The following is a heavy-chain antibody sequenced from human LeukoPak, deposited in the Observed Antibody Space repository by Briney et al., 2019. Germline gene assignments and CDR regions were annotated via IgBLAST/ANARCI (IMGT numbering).Heavy chain of an antibody. D-gene: IGHD6-6*01. CDR1: GYTFTGYY. Sequence: GASVKVSCKASGYTFTGYYMHWVRQAPGQGLEWMGWINPNSGGTNYAQKFQGWVTMTRDTSISTAYMELSRLRSDDTAVYYCARSASRIAARPSWLDPWGQGTLVTVSS. CDR3: ARSASRIAARPSWLDP. J-gene: IGHJ5*02. CDR2: INPNSGGT. V-gene: IGHV1-2*04.